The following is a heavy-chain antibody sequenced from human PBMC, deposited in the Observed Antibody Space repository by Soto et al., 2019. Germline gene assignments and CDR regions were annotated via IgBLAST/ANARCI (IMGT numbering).Heavy chain of an antibody. J-gene: IGHJ5*02. V-gene: IGHV4-4*08. Sequence: SETLSLTCTVSGGSISSYYWSWIRQPPGKGLEWIGYIYSSGSTKYNPSLQSRVTMSLDTSKNQFSLRLTSVTAADTAVYYCARGQRFSDWFDPWGQGTLVTVSS. CDR3: ARGQRFSDWFDP. CDR1: GGSISSYY. D-gene: IGHD3-3*01. CDR2: IYSSGST.